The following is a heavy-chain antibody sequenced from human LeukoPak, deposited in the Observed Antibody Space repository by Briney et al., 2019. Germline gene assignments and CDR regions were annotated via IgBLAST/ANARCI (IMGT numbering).Heavy chain of an antibody. Sequence: SQTLSLTCTVSGGSISSGSYYWSWIRQPPGKGLEWIGYIYYSGSTNYNPSLKSRVTISVDTSKNQFSLKLSSVTAADTAVYYCARGIATQGPDLDYWGQGTLVTVSS. J-gene: IGHJ4*02. CDR3: ARGIATQGPDLDY. CDR1: GGSISSGSYY. CDR2: IYYSGST. V-gene: IGHV4-61*01. D-gene: IGHD6-6*01.